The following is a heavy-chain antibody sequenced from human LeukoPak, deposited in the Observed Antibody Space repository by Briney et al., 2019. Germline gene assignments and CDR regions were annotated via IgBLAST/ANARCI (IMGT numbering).Heavy chain of an antibody. Sequence: GASVKVSCKASGYTFTTYDINWVRQATGQGLEWMGGMNPNSGGTGLTHRFQGGVTMTRNTSISTAYMELISLRSEDTAVYYCARGVTNGRKRWSTLMGYYYYMDVWGKGTTVTVSS. V-gene: IGHV1-8*01. CDR2: MNPNSGGT. D-gene: IGHD4-23*01. J-gene: IGHJ6*03. CDR1: GYTFTTYD. CDR3: ARGVTNGRKRWSTLMGYYYYMDV.